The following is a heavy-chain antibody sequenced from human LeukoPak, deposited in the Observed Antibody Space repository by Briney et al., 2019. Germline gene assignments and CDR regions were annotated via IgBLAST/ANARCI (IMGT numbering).Heavy chain of an antibody. CDR2: ISYDGSNT. CDR1: GFTFSSYG. V-gene: IGHV3-30*18. D-gene: IGHD3-22*01. Sequence: PGGSLRLSCAASGFTFSSYGMHWVRQAPGKGLEWVAVISYDGSNTYYADSVKGRFTISRDNSKNTLYLQMNSLRDEDSAVYYCAKCYYDSSGYYTGWGQGTLVTVSS. CDR3: AKCYYDSSGYYTG. J-gene: IGHJ4*02.